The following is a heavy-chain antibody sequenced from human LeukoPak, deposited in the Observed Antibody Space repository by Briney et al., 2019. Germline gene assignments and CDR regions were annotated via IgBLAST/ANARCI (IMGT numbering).Heavy chain of an antibody. CDR1: GGSINSYY. Sequence: SETLSLTCTVSGGSINSYYWSWIRQPPGKGLEWIGYIYYSGSTYYNPSLKSRVTISVDTSKNQFSLKLSSVTAADTAVYYCARRPPYCSGGSCYYYYYGMDVWGQGTTVTVSS. CDR3: ARRPPYCSGGSCYYYYYGMDV. J-gene: IGHJ6*02. CDR2: IYYSGST. D-gene: IGHD2-15*01. V-gene: IGHV4-59*04.